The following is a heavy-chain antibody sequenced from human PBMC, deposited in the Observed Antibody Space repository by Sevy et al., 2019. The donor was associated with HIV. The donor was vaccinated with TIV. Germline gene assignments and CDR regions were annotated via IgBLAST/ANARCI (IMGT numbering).Heavy chain of an antibody. V-gene: IGHV4-59*01. CDR3: GRGGSPWWCVDV. CDR1: SASITSYS. Sequence: SETLSLTCTVSSASITSYSWSWIRQPPGKGLEWIAYTYYSGSTNYNPSLKSRVTISIDTSNNQLSLKLSSVTAADTAVYYCGRGGSPWWCVDVWGKGTTVTVSS. CDR2: TYYSGST. D-gene: IGHD2-21*01. J-gene: IGHJ6*04.